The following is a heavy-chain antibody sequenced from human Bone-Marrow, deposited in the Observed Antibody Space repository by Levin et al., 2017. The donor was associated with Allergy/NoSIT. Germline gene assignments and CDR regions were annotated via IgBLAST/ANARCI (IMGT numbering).Heavy chain of an antibody. V-gene: IGHV5-51*01. CDR3: ARPSAAGDGSDFDF. CDR1: GYTFTSYW. Sequence: KVSCKGSGYTFTSYWIGWVRQMPGKGLEWMGIIYPGDSDIKYSPSFEGQVVFSADTSINTAYLQWHSLKTSDTGTYFCARPSAAGDGSDFDFWGQGTQVIVS. CDR2: IYPGDSDI. J-gene: IGHJ4*02. D-gene: IGHD3-10*01.